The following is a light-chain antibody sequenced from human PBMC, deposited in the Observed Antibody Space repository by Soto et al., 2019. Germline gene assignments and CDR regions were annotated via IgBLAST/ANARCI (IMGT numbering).Light chain of an antibody. CDR3: QQYNSYPWT. Sequence: DIQMTQSPSTLSASVGDRVTITCWASQSIGSWLAWHQQKPGKAPKLLIYDASSLESGVPSRFSGSGSGTEFTLTISSLQPDDFATYYCQQYNSYPWTFGQGTKVDIK. V-gene: IGKV1-5*01. CDR1: QSIGSW. J-gene: IGKJ1*01. CDR2: DAS.